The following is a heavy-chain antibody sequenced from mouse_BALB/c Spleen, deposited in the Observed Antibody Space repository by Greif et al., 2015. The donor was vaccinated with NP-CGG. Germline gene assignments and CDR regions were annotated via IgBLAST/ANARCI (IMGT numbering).Heavy chain of an antibody. Sequence: EVKLMESGGGLVQPGGSLKLSCAASGFTFSSYGMSWARQTPDKRLELVATINSNGGSTYYPDSVKGRFTISRDNAKNTLYLQMSSLKSEDTAMYYCARVGNYFDYWGQGTTLTVSS. D-gene: IGHD1-1*02. J-gene: IGHJ2*01. CDR3: ARVGNYFDY. V-gene: IGHV5-6-3*01. CDR2: INSNGGST. CDR1: GFTFSSYG.